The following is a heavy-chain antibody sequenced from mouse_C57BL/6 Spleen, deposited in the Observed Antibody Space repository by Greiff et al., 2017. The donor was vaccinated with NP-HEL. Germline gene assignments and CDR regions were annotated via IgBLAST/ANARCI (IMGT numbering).Heavy chain of an antibody. J-gene: IGHJ2*01. CDR2: ISSGGSYT. D-gene: IGHD3-2*02. V-gene: IGHV5-6*01. CDR1: GFTFSSYG. Sequence: EVQLQESGGDLVKPGGSLKLSCAASGFTFSSYGMSWVRQTPDKRLEWVATISSGGSYTYYPDSVKGRFTISRDNAKNTLYLQMSSLKSEDTAMYYCARREDSSGLFDYWGQGTTLTVSS. CDR3: ARREDSSGLFDY.